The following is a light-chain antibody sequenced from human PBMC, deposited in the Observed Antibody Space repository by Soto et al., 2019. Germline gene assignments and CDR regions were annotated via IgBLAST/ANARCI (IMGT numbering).Light chain of an antibody. J-gene: IGKJ1*01. CDR1: QSVSSN. CDR2: GAS. Sequence: EIVITQSPATLSVSPGERATLSCRASQSVSSNLAWYQQKPGQAPRLLIYGASTRATGIPARFSGSGSGTEFTLTISSLQSEDFAVYYXXQYNNWPPWTFGQGTKVEIK. CDR3: XQYNNWPPWT. V-gene: IGKV3-15*01.